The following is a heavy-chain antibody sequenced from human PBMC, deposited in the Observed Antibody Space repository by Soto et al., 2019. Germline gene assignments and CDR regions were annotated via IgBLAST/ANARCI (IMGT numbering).Heavy chain of an antibody. CDR2: ILYDGSKT. Sequence: QVHLVESGGGVVQPGTSLRLSCAASGFTFKAFGMHWVRQAPGKGLEWVAVILYDGSKTYYADSLKGRVTISRDNSKNILFLQVNNLDPEDTAVNYCAKGGGSMDAWGQGTTGSVSS. CDR3: AKGGGSMDA. V-gene: IGHV3-30*18. D-gene: IGHD3-16*01. CDR1: GFTFKAFG. J-gene: IGHJ6*01.